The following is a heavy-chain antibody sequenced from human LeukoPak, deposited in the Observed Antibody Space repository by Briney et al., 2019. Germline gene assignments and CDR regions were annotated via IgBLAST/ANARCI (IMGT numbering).Heavy chain of an antibody. CDR2: INTYGSII. Sequence: GGPQTLSCTASGFSLGSYWMLCARQAPGKGVVWVSRINTYGSIITYAHSVQGRFTLSRDNDNNTVYLHMNSLRDEDTAVYYCAKGFVSAFDIWGQGTKVTVSS. V-gene: IGHV3-74*01. J-gene: IGHJ3*02. D-gene: IGHD6-6*01. CDR3: AKGFVSAFDI. CDR1: GFSLGSYW.